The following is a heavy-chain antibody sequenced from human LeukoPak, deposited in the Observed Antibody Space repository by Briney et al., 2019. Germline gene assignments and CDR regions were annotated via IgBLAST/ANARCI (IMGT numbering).Heavy chain of an antibody. V-gene: IGHV4-39*07. CDR2: IYSSGST. Sequence: SETLSLTCTVSGGSISSSSYYWGWIRQPPGKGLEWIGSIYSSGSTYYNPSLKSRVTISVDTSKNQFSLKLSSVTAADTAVYYCARAQDYVHMFDYWGQGTLVTVSS. J-gene: IGHJ4*02. CDR1: GGSISSSSYY. D-gene: IGHD4-17*01. CDR3: ARAQDYVHMFDY.